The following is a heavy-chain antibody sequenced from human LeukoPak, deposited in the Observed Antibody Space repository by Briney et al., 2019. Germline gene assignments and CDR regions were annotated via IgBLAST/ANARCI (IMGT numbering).Heavy chain of an antibody. CDR2: IFTSGIA. V-gene: IGHV4-4*07. CDR3: AREISGTYYNPLGYMDI. CDR1: GGSIGIYY. J-gene: IGHJ6*03. Sequence: PSETLSLTCTVSGGSIGIYYWNWIRQPAGKGLEWIGRIFTSGIANYNPSLKSRVTMSVDTSKNQFSLNLSSVTAADTAVYYCAREISGTYYNPLGYMDIWGKGTTVTVSS. D-gene: IGHD3-10*01.